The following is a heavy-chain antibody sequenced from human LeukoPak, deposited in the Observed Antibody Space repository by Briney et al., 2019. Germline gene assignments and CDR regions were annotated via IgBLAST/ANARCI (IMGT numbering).Heavy chain of an antibody. V-gene: IGHV3-53*04. Sequence: PGGSPTLSCVVSGFTVSNNYMKWVRQAPGKGLEWVSTIYGGGSTYYADSVRGRFTISRHNSKNTLYLQMDSLRAEDTAVYYCGRYTCGQGTLVTVSS. CDR2: IYGGGST. CDR3: GRYT. J-gene: IGHJ5*02. CDR1: GFTVSNNY.